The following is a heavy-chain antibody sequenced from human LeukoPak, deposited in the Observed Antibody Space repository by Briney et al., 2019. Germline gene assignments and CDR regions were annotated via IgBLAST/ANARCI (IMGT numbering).Heavy chain of an antibody. CDR1: GYTFTSYD. Sequence: ASVKVSCKASGYTFTSYDINWVRQATGQGLEWMGWMNPNSGNTGYAQKFQGRVTITRNTSISTAYMELSSLRSEDTAVYYCAKAPRYFDWSANWGQGTLVTVSS. CDR3: AKAPRYFDWSAN. CDR2: MNPNSGNT. J-gene: IGHJ4*02. V-gene: IGHV1-8*03. D-gene: IGHD3-9*01.